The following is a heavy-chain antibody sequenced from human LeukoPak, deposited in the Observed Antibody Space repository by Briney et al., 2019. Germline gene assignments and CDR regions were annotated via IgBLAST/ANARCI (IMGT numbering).Heavy chain of an antibody. V-gene: IGHV3-30*04. D-gene: IGHD2-2*01. J-gene: IGHJ6*03. Sequence: GGSLGLFCGASGFTFSSYAMHWVREAPGKGLEGGAVISYDGSNKYYADSVKGRFTISRDNSKNRLYLQMNSLSAEDTAVYYCASTGGPAAKGLYYYYMDVWGKGTTVTVSS. CDR1: GFTFSSYA. CDR2: ISYDGSNK. CDR3: ASTGGPAAKGLYYYYMDV.